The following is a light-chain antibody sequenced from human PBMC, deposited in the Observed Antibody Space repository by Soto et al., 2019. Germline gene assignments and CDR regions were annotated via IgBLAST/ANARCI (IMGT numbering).Light chain of an antibody. CDR2: GAS. Sequence: IMIAQSPAPLSVSPGERAPLAVRASQSVSSNLAWYQHKPGQTPRLLIYGASSRATGIPDRFSGSGSGTDFTLTIRRLEPEAFAVYYCQQYGSSMWTFGQGTKVDI. CDR3: QQYGSSMWT. V-gene: IGKV3-20*01. J-gene: IGKJ1*01. CDR1: QSVSSN.